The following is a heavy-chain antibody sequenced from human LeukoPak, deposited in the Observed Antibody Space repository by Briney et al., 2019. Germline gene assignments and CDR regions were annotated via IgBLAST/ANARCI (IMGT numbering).Heavy chain of an antibody. V-gene: IGHV4-30-4*01. CDR1: GGSISSGGYY. J-gene: IGHJ4*02. CDR3: ARLYDSSGYYYGYYFDY. CDR2: IYYSGST. Sequence: SETLSLTCTVSGGSISSGGYYWSWIRQPPGKGLEWIGYIYYSGSTYYNPSLKSRVTISVDTSKNQFSLKLSSVTAADTAVYYCARLYDSSGYYYGYYFDYWGQGTLVTVSS. D-gene: IGHD3-22*01.